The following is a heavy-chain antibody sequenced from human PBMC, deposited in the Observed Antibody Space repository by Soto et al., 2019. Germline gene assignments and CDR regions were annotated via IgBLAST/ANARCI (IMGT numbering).Heavy chain of an antibody. J-gene: IGHJ4*02. D-gene: IGHD4-17*01. CDR1: GYDFSRHG. CDR2: IWYDGSQK. V-gene: IGHV3-33*01. CDR3: ARLYGGYFGLFDY. Sequence: GGSLRLSCVASGYDFSRHGMHWVRQAPGKGLEWVATIWYDGSQKYYADSVQGRFTISRDNPENTLFLQMNSLRAEDTAVYYCARLYGGYFGLFDYWGQGTLVTVSS.